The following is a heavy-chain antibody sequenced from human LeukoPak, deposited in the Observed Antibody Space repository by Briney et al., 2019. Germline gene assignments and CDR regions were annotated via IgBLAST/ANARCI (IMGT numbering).Heavy chain of an antibody. V-gene: IGHV4-61*02. D-gene: IGHD3-9*01. CDR1: GGSISSGSYY. CDR2: MYTSGST. J-gene: IGHJ4*02. CDR3: ARELNFYWAFAY. Sequence: SETLSLTCTVSGGSISSGSYYWSWIRQPAGKGLEWIGRMYTSGSTNYNPSLKSRVTISVDTSKNQFSLKLSAVTAADTAVYYCARELNFYWAFAYWGQGSLVTVSS.